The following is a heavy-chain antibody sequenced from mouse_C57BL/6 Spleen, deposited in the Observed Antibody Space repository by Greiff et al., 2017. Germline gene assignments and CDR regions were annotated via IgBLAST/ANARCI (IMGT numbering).Heavy chain of an antibody. CDR1: GYTFTSYW. CDR3: ARRGYYGSSLNAMDY. CDR2: LDPSDSYT. V-gene: IGHV1-69*01. J-gene: IGHJ4*01. Sequence: QVQLQQPGAELVMPGASVKLSCKASGYTFTSYWMHWVKQRPGQGLEWIGELDPSDSYTNYNQKFKGKSTLTVDKSSSTAYMQLSSLTSEDSAVYYCARRGYYGSSLNAMDYWGQGTSVTVSS. D-gene: IGHD1-1*01.